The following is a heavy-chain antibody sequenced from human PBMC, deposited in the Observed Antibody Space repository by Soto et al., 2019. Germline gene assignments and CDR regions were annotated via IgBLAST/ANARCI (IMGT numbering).Heavy chain of an antibody. CDR3: ARAVLEPYSSSSTTDY. Sequence: PGGSLRLSCAASGFTFSSYSMNWVRQAPGKGLEWVSSISSSSSYIYYADPVKGRFTISRDNAKNSLYLQMNSLRAEDTAVYYCARAVLEPYSSSSTTDYWGQGTLVTAPQ. CDR1: GFTFSSYS. D-gene: IGHD6-6*01. CDR2: ISSSSSYI. J-gene: IGHJ4*02. V-gene: IGHV3-21*01.